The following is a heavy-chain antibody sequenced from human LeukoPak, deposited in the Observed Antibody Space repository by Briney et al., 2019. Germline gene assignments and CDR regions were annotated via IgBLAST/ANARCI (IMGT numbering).Heavy chain of an antibody. D-gene: IGHD3-22*01. CDR1: GFTVSSNY. CDR3: ARADNYYDSSGYSAY. V-gene: IGHV3-53*01. J-gene: IGHJ4*02. CDR2: IYSGGST. Sequence: GGSLRLSCAASGFTVSSNYMSWVRQAPGKGLEWVSVIYSGGSTYYADSVKGRFTISRDNSKNALYLQMNSLRAEDTAVYYCARADNYYDSSGYSAYWGQGTPVTVSS.